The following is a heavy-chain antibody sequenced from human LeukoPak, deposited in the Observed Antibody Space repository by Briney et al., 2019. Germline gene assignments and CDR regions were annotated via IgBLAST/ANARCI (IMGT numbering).Heavy chain of an antibody. D-gene: IGHD3-22*01. CDR2: IYHSGST. V-gene: IGHV4-38-2*01. CDR3: ARLYYYDSSGATDAFDI. CDR1: GYSISSGYY. J-gene: IGHJ3*02. Sequence: SEXLSLTCAVSGYSISSGYYWGWIRQPPGKGLEWIGSIYHSGSTYYNPSLKSGVTISVDTSKNHFSLKLSSVTAADTAVYYCARLYYYDSSGATDAFDIWGQGTMVTVSS.